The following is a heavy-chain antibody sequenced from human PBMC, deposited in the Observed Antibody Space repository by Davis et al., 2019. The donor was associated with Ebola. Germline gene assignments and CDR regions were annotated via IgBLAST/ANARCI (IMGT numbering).Heavy chain of an antibody. V-gene: IGHV4-39*01. CDR3: ARQGPTLFDWSI. CDR2: IYYSGST. Sequence: MPSETLSLTCTVSGGSISSSSYYWGWIRQPPGKGLEWIGSIYYSGSTYYNPSLKSRVTISVDTSKNQFSLKLSSVTAADTAVYYCARQGPTLFDWSIWGQGTLVTVSS. CDR1: GGSISSSSYY. J-gene: IGHJ4*02. D-gene: IGHD3-9*01.